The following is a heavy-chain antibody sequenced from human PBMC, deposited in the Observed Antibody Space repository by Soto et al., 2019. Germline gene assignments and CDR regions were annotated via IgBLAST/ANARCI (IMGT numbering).Heavy chain of an antibody. D-gene: IGHD3-22*01. J-gene: IGHJ6*02. V-gene: IGHV3-30*03. CDR1: GFTFSKYG. CDR2: ISLDGGNK. CDR3: ARVLDRTRSRYYYYGMDV. Sequence: PVGSVRLSCVASGFTFSKYGMHWVRHAPGRGLEWVAVISLDGGNKYYGGSGKCRFAVSRDNSKGSLSLQMNSLRVEDTATYYCARVLDRTRSRYYYYGMDVWGQGTTVTVSS.